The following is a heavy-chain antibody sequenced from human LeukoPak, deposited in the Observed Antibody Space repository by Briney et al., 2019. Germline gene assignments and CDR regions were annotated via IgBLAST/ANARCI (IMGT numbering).Heavy chain of an antibody. J-gene: IGHJ4*02. V-gene: IGHV3-48*01. CDR2: ISTSSSTM. CDR1: GFTFSSFS. D-gene: IGHD2-15*01. CDR3: ARVHAAYPFDY. Sequence: GGTLRLSCAASGFTFSSFSMNWVRQAPGKGLEWVSYISTSSSTMYYADSVKGRFTISRDNAKNSLYLQMNSLRAEDTAVYYCARVHAAYPFDYWGQGTLVTVSS.